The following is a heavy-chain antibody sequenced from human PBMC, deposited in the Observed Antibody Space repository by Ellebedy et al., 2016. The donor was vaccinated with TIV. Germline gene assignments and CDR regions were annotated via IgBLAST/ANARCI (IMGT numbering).Heavy chain of an antibody. CDR1: GGSISSYY. CDR2: IYDSGST. V-gene: IGHV4-59*01. CDR3: ARGRFGELIFDY. D-gene: IGHD3-10*01. J-gene: IGHJ4*02. Sequence: SETLSLXCTVSGGSISSYYWIWIRQPPGKGLEWIGYIYDSGSTSYNPSLKSRVTISVDTSRNQFSLKLSSVTAADTAVYYCARGRFGELIFDYWGQGMLVTVSS.